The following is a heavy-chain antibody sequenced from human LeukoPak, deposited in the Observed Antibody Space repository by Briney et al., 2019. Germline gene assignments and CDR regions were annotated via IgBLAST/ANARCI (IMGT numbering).Heavy chain of an antibody. CDR2: IYYSGST. D-gene: IGHD3-10*01. J-gene: IGHJ4*02. Sequence: SETLSLTCTVSGGSISSSSYYWGWLRPPPGTGLEWIGSIYYSGSTYDNPSLKSRVTISVDTSKNQFSLKLSAVTAADTAVYYCATQLRGVIYYWGQGTLVTVSS. CDR1: GGSISSSSYY. V-gene: IGHV4-39*01. CDR3: ATQLRGVIYY.